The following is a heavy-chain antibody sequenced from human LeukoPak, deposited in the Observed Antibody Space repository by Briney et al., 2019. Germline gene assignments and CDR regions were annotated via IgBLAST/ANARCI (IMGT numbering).Heavy chain of an antibody. CDR3: ATDSGVTTVPYYYYYGMDV. Sequence: ASVKVSCKVSGYTLTELSMHWVRQAPGKGLEWMGGFDPEDGETIYAQKFQGRVTMTEDTSTDTAYMELSSLRSEDTAVYYCATDSGVTTVPYYYYYGMDVWGQGTTVTVSS. CDR1: GYTLTELS. D-gene: IGHD4-11*01. V-gene: IGHV1-24*01. J-gene: IGHJ6*02. CDR2: FDPEDGET.